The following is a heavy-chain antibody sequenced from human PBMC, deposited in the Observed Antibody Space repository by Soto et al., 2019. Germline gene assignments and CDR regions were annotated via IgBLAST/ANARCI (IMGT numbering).Heavy chain of an antibody. CDR1: GGTFSSYA. V-gene: IGHV1-69*01. Sequence: QVQLVQSGAEVKKPGSSVKVSCKASGGTFSSYAISWVRQAPGQGLEWMGGIIPIFGTASYAQKFQGRVTITADESTSTAYMELSSLRSEDTAVYYCARVVTRSSSSSYYYYGMDVWGQGTTVTVSS. J-gene: IGHJ6*02. D-gene: IGHD6-13*01. CDR2: IIPIFGTA. CDR3: ARVVTRSSSSSYYYYGMDV.